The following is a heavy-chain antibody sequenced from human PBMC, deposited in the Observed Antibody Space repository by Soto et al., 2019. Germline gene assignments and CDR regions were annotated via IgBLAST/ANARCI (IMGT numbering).Heavy chain of an antibody. D-gene: IGHD6-13*01. J-gene: IGHJ4*02. V-gene: IGHV1-18*01. Sequence: QVQLVQSGGEVKKPGASVKVSCKASAYTFTNYGISWVRQAPGHGLEWRGWISAYNGNTNYAQKFRGRVTMTTDTSTSSASLEVRSLRSDDTAVYYCESSGSSWNLREFDSWGQVTLVTVSA. CDR2: ISAYNGNT. CDR1: AYTFTNYG. CDR3: ESSGSSWNLREFDS.